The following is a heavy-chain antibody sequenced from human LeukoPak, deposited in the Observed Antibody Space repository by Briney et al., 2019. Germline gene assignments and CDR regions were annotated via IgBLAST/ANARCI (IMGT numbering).Heavy chain of an antibody. CDR2: IGYRGGSI. CDR3: AKSWGYTRPYYNYMDV. V-gene: IGHV3-23*01. J-gene: IGHJ6*03. CDR1: GFTFSNYA. Sequence: PGGSLRLSCAASGFTFSNYAMSWVRQAPGKGLEWVSIIGYRGGSIYYAYSVQGRFTISRDNSKNTPSLQMNGLRPEDTAVYYCAKSWGYTRPYYNYMDVWGKGTTVTVSS. D-gene: IGHD3-16*02.